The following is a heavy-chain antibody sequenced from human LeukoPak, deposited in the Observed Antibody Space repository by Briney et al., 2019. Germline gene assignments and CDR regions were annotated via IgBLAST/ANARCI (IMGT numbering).Heavy chain of an antibody. CDR3: AREGYYDSSGYLPH. CDR2: IKQDGSEK. J-gene: IGHJ4*02. D-gene: IGHD3-22*01. Sequence: GGSLRLSCAASGFTFSSYWMSWVRQAPGKGLEWVANIKQDGSEKYYVDSVKGRFTISRDNSKNTLYLQMNSLRAEDTAVYYCAREGYYDSSGYLPHWGQGTLVTVSS. V-gene: IGHV3-7*01. CDR1: GFTFSSYW.